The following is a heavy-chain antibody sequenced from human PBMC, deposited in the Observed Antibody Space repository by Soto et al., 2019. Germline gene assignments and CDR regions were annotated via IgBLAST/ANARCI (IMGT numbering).Heavy chain of an antibody. CDR2: ISSSGSTI. CDR3: ARESSTGAYYYYYGMDV. D-gene: IGHD7-27*01. V-gene: IGHV3-48*03. CDR1: GFTFSSYE. Sequence: PGGSLRLSCAASGFTFSSYEMNWVRQAPGKGLEWVSYISSSGSTIYYADSVKGRFTISRDNAKSSLYLQMNSLRAEDTAVYYCARESSTGAYYYYYGMDVWGQGTTVTVSS. J-gene: IGHJ6*02.